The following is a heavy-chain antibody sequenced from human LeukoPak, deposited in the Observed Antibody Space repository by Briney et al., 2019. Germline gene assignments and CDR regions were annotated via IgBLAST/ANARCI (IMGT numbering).Heavy chain of an antibody. J-gene: IGHJ3*02. CDR3: AKSRLAYYDFWSGDAFDI. V-gene: IGHV3-23*01. D-gene: IGHD3-3*01. Sequence: GGSLRLSCVASGFTFSTYAMTWVRQAPGKGLEWVSVISGSGRSGTNYADSVKGRFTISRDNSKNTLYLQMNSLRAEDTAVYYCAKSRLAYYDFWSGDAFDIWGQGTMVTVSS. CDR1: GFTFSTYA. CDR2: ISGSGRSGT.